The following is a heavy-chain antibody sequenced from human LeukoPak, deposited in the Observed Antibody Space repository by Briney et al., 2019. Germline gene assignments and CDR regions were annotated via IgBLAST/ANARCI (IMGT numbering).Heavy chain of an antibody. CDR2: IYYSGST. CDR1: GGSISSSSYY. D-gene: IGHD4-4*01. V-gene: IGHV4-39*07. CDR3: ARGNRERDYSNAYYYYYYGMDV. J-gene: IGHJ6*02. Sequence: SETLSLTCTVSGGSISSSSYYWGWIRQPPGKGLEWIGSIYYSGSTYYNPSLKSRVTISVDTSKNQFSLKLSSVTAADTAVYYCARGNRERDYSNAYYYYYYGMDVWGQGTTVTVSS.